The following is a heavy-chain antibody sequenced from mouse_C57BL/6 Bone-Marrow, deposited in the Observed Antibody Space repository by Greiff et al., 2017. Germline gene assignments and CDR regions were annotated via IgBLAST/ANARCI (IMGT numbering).Heavy chain of an antibody. CDR3: ARGSSYGFAY. CDR2: IDPADSYT. CDR1: GYTFTSYW. V-gene: IGHV1-69*01. D-gene: IGHD1-1*01. Sequence: QVQLQQPGAELVMPGASVKLSCKASGYTFTSYWMHWVKQRPGQGLEWIGEIDPADSYTNYNQKFKGKSTLTVEKYSSTAYMQLSSLTSEDSAVYYCARGSSYGFAYWGQGTLVTVSA. J-gene: IGHJ3*01.